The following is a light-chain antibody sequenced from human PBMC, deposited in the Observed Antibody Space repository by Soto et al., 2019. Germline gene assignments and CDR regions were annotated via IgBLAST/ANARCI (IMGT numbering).Light chain of an antibody. V-gene: IGLV1-40*01. J-gene: IGLJ2*01. CDR1: NSNIGSGYD. Sequence: QSVLTQPPSVSGAPGQRVTISCTGSNSNIGSGYDVHWYQHLPGTAPKLLIYSNNNRPSGVPDRFSGSRSGTSASLAITGLQAEDEADYYCSSFEASNNLLFGGGTKLTVL. CDR3: SSFEASNNLL. CDR2: SNN.